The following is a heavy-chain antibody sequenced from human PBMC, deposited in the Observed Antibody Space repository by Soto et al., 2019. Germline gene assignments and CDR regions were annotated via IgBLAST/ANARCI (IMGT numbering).Heavy chain of an antibody. Sequence: SQTLSLTCAISGDSVSGNSAAWNWIRQSPSRGLEWLGRTYYRSKWYNDYAASVKSRITINPDTSKNQFSLQLNSVTPEDTAVYYCARDEVSSGWFYYYGMDVWGQGTTVTVSS. V-gene: IGHV6-1*01. CDR2: TYYRSKWYN. CDR1: GDSVSGNSAA. CDR3: ARDEVSSGWFYYYGMDV. J-gene: IGHJ6*02. D-gene: IGHD6-19*01.